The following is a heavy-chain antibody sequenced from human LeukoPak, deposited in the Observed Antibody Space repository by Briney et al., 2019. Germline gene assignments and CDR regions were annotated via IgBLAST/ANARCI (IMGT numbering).Heavy chain of an antibody. CDR3: ARAALMVRGVMAWFDP. CDR1: GGSISRYY. V-gene: IGHV4-59*12. D-gene: IGHD3-10*01. Sequence: PSETLSLTCTVSGGSISRYYWSWIRQPPGKGLEWIGYIYHSGSTYYNPSLKSRVTISVDRSKNQFSLKLSSVTAADTAVYYCARAALMVRGVMAWFDPWGQGTLVTVSS. CDR2: IYHSGST. J-gene: IGHJ5*02.